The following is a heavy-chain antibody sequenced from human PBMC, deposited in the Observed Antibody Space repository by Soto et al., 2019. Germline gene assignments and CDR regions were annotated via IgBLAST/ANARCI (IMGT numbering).Heavy chain of an antibody. D-gene: IGHD3-3*01. CDR3: ARAETYYDFWSGYYWAFDI. CDR1: GGSISSGDYY. CDR2: IYYSGST. Sequence: SETLSLTCTVSGGSISSGDYYWSWIRQPPGKGLEWIGYIYYSGSTYYNPSLKSRVTISVDTSKNQFSLKLSSVTAADTAVYYCARAETYYDFWSGYYWAFDIWGQGTMVTVSS. J-gene: IGHJ3*02. V-gene: IGHV4-30-4*01.